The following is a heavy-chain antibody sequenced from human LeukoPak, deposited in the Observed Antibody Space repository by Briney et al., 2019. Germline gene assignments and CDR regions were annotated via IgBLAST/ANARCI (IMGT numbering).Heavy chain of an antibody. CDR3: ARIGYSSSSTDY. D-gene: IGHD6-6*01. V-gene: IGHV3-7*01. CDR2: IKQDGGQT. Sequence: GGSLRLSCLASGYTFSSYSINWVRQAPGKGLEWVANIKQDGGQTYYVDSLKGRFTVSRDNAKNSLYLQMNNLRAEDTAVYYCARIGYSSSSTDYWGQGTLVTVSS. CDR1: GYTFSSYS. J-gene: IGHJ4*02.